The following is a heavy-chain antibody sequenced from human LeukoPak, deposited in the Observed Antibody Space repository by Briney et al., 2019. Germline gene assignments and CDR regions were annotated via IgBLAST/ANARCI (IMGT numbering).Heavy chain of an antibody. CDR1: GFTFSDYS. J-gene: IGHJ4*02. CDR2: ITSGDTAI. D-gene: IGHD3-10*01. Sequence: TRGSLRLSCAASGFTFSDYSMSWIRQAPGKGLWWVSYITSGDTAIYYADSVKGRFTISTDNAQNTLFLQMNRLRAQDTAVCNIARSGGNSPVDYWGQGTMVTFSS. CDR3: ARSGGNSPVDY. V-gene: IGHV3-11*01.